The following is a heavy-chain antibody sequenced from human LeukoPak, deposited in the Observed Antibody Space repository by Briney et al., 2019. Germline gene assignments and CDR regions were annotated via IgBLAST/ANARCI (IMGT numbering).Heavy chain of an antibody. V-gene: IGHV3-23*01. D-gene: IGHD3-22*01. Sequence: PGGSLRLSCAASGFTFSSYAMSWVRQAPGKGLEWVSAISGSGGSTYYADSVKGRFTISRDNSKNTLYLQMNSLKAEDTAVYYCAKEPRHYYDSSGYYSEYFQHWGQGTLVTVSS. CDR3: AKEPRHYYDSSGYYSEYFQH. CDR2: ISGSGGST. J-gene: IGHJ1*01. CDR1: GFTFSSYA.